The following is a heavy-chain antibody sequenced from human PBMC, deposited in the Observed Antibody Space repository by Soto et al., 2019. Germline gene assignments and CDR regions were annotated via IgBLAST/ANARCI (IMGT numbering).Heavy chain of an antibody. J-gene: IGHJ4*02. CDR1: TDSMRTYS. V-gene: IGHV4-59*01. CDR2: VYHTGRT. CDR3: ARDDTTGLLEF. Sequence: QVQLQESGPGLVRPAETLSLICSVSTDSMRTYSWTWIRQSPGKGLEWMGYVYHTGRTEYNPSLESRVTISIDMSKKQFSLQLTSVTAADTAVYFCARDDTTGLLEFWGQGTLVTVSS.